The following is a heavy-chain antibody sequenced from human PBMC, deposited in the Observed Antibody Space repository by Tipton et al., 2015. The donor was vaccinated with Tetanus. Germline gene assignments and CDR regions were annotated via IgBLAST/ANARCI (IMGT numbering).Heavy chain of an antibody. CDR3: ARDDFWGGYFDC. J-gene: IGHJ4*02. CDR2: INHSGST. Sequence: TLSLTCAVYGGSFSGYYWSWIRQPPGKGLGWIGEINHSGSTNYNPSLKSRVTISVDTSKNQFSLKLSSVTAADTAVYYCARDDFWGGYFDCWGQGTLVTVSA. CDR1: GGSFSGYY. V-gene: IGHV4-34*01. D-gene: IGHD3-3*01.